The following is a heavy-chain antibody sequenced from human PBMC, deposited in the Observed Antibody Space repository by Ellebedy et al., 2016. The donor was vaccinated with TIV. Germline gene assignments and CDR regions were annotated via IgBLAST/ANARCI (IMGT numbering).Heavy chain of an antibody. V-gene: IGHV4-59*08. J-gene: IGHJ4*02. CDR1: GDSINGYY. D-gene: IGHD3-3*01. CDR3: ARQGPYDFDLDY. CDR2: IYYIGTT. Sequence: MPSETLSLTCTVSGDSINGYYWSWIRQPPGKGLEYIGHIYYIGTTNYNPSLKSRVTSSVDTSKNQVSLKLRSLTAADTAVYFCARQGPYDFDLDYWGQGILVTVSS.